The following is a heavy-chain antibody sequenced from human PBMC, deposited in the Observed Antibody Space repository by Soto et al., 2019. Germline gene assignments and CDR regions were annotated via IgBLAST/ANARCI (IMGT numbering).Heavy chain of an antibody. CDR2: ISSSSSTI. Sequence: GGSLRLSCAASGFTFSSYSMNWVRQAPGKGLEWVSYISSSSSTINYAESVKGRFTISRDNAKNSLYLQMNSLRAEDTAVYYCARDLAHDTSGPFSDAFDIWGQGTMVTVSS. CDR1: GFTFSSYS. V-gene: IGHV3-48*01. CDR3: ARDLAHDTSGPFSDAFDI. D-gene: IGHD3-22*01. J-gene: IGHJ3*02.